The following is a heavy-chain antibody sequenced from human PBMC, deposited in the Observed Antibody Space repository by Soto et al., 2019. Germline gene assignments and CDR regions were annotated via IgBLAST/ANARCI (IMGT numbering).Heavy chain of an antibody. CDR3: ARGLGVGGSGSYMFDY. D-gene: IGHD3-10*01. CDR1: GYTFTSYG. CDR2: INPSGGST. J-gene: IGHJ4*02. V-gene: IGHV1-46*03. Sequence: GASVKVSCKASGYTFTSYGISWVRQAPGQGLEWMGWINPSGGSTTYAQMFQGRVTMTRDTSTSTVYMELSSLRSEDTAVYYCARGLGVGGSGSYMFDYWGQGTLVTVSS.